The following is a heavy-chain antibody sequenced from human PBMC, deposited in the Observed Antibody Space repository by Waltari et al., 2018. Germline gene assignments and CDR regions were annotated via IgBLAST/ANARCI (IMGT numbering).Heavy chain of an antibody. Sequence: EVQLVQSGAEVKKPGESLKISCKGSGYSFTTSWIGWVRKMPGKGLEWMGGIYPGDSYTSYSPSFQGQVTISADKSINTAYLQWSSLKASDTAMYLCAKLSGKYCRGGSCSSHIDYWGQGTLVTVSS. CDR2: IYPGDSYT. D-gene: IGHD2-15*01. J-gene: IGHJ4*02. CDR3: AKLSGKYCRGGSCSSHIDY. V-gene: IGHV5-51*01. CDR1: GYSFTTSW.